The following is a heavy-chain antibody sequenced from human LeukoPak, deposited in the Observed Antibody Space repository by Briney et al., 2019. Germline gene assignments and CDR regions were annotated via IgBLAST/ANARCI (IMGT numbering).Heavy chain of an antibody. CDR1: GFTFGDYA. CDR3: ARGYCSGGSCYGSGEDDAFDI. CDR2: ISSSGSTI. D-gene: IGHD2-15*01. V-gene: IGHV3-48*03. Sequence: GRSLRLSCTASGFTFGDYAMNWVRQAPGKGLEWVSYISSSGSTIYYADSVKGRFTISRDNAKNSLYLQMNSLRAEDTAVYYCARGYCSGGSCYGSGEDDAFDIWGQGTMVTVSS. J-gene: IGHJ3*02.